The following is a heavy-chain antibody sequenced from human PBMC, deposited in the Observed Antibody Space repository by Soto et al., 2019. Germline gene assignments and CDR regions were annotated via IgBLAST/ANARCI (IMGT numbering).Heavy chain of an antibody. CDR3: SRSLDS. V-gene: IGHV3-7*01. Sequence: GALRLSCAASGFTFSTYWMGWVRQTPGKGLEWVANINQDGSEKNYVDSVKGRFTIYRDNAKNSLYLQMSSLTAEDSALYYCSRSLDSWGQGTLVTVSS. CDR2: INQDGSEK. CDR1: GFTFSTYW. J-gene: IGHJ4*02.